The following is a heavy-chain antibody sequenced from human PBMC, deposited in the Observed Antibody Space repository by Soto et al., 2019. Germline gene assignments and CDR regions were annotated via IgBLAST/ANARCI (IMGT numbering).Heavy chain of an antibody. J-gene: IGHJ4*02. CDR3: ARNYYSRVVVVPAATPPGSH. Sequence: ASVKVSCKASGYTFTSYGISWVRQAPGQGLKWMGWISAYNGNTNYAQKQQGRVTMTTDTSTSTAYMELRSLISDDTAVYYCARNYYSRVVVVPAATPPGSHWGQGTLVTVSS. D-gene: IGHD2-2*01. CDR2: ISAYNGNT. CDR1: GYTFTSYG. V-gene: IGHV1-18*01.